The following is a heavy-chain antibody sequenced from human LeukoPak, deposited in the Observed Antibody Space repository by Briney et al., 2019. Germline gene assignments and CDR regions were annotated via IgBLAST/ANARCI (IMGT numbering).Heavy chain of an antibody. V-gene: IGHV3-53*01. J-gene: IGHJ4*02. Sequence: PGGSLRLSCAASGFTVSSNYMSWARQAPGKGLEWVSVIYSGGSTYYADSVKGRFTISRDNSKNTLYLQMNSLRAEDTAVYYCARVHPYYYDSSGYYPMYYFDYWGQGTLVTVSS. D-gene: IGHD3-22*01. CDR1: GFTVSSNY. CDR2: IYSGGST. CDR3: ARVHPYYYDSSGYYPMYYFDY.